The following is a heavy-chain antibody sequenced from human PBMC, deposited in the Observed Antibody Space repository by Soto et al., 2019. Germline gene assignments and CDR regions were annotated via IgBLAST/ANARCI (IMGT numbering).Heavy chain of an antibody. D-gene: IGHD2-21*02. J-gene: IGHJ3*02. CDR3: ARGGSYYCGGDCYDAFDI. CDR2: ISYDGSNK. V-gene: IGHV3-30*04. Sequence: GGSLRLSCAPSGFTFSSYAMHWVRQAPGKGLEWVAVISYDGSNKYYADSVKGRFTISRDNSKNTLYLQMNSLRAEDTAVYYCARGGSYYCGGDCYDAFDIWGQGTMVTVSS. CDR1: GFTFSSYA.